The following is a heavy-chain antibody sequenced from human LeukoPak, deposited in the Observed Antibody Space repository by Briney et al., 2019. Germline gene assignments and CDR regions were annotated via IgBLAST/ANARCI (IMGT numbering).Heavy chain of an antibody. CDR2: IYYSGST. D-gene: IGHD5-24*01. V-gene: IGHV4-59*01. Sequence: SETLSLTCTVSGGSISSYYWSWIRQPPGKGLEWIGYIYYSGSTNYNPSLKSRVTISVDTSKNQFSLKLSSVTAADTAMYYCARMAAPRSPFSYWGQGTLVTVSS. CDR3: ARMAAPRSPFSY. J-gene: IGHJ4*02. CDR1: GGSISSYY.